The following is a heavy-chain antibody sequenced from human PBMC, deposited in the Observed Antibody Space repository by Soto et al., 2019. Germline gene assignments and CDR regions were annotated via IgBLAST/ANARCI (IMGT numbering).Heavy chain of an antibody. CDR1: GYTFTSYG. CDR2: ISAYNGNT. D-gene: IGHD4-17*01. Sequence: ASVKVSCKASGYTFTSYGISWVRQAPGQGLEWMGWISAYNGNTNYAQKLQGRVTMTTDTSTSTAYMELRSLRSDDTAVYYCARDPPILDYGEGGGFDYWGQGTLVTVSS. J-gene: IGHJ4*02. CDR3: ARDPPILDYGEGGGFDY. V-gene: IGHV1-18*04.